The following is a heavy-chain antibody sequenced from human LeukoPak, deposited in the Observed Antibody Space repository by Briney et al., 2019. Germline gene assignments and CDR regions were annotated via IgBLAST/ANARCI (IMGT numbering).Heavy chain of an antibody. Sequence: PGGSLRLSCAASQFTFSDYTMNWVRRAPGKGLEWVSAVSGSGDTTYYTDSVRGRFTISRDNSKNTLFLQMNSLRAEDTAVYYCAKRDNNDYFRGTAYFDYWGLGTLVTVSS. D-gene: IGHD3-16*01. V-gene: IGHV3-23*01. CDR2: VSGSGDTT. CDR3: AKRDNNDYFRGTAYFDY. J-gene: IGHJ4*02. CDR1: QFTFSDYT.